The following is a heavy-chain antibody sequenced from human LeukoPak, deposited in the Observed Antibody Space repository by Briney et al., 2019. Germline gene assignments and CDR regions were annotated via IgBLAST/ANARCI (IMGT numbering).Heavy chain of an antibody. D-gene: IGHD6-6*01. Sequence: ASVMVSCKASGYSFINYGISWVRQARGQGLEWMGWTSGDNVNTYYAQKFLGRVIMTTETSTTTAYMELRSLRPDDTAVYYCVRDWEWKAARNLFDPWGQGTRVTVSS. CDR3: VRDWEWKAARNLFDP. CDR2: TSGDNVNT. V-gene: IGHV1-18*01. J-gene: IGHJ5*02. CDR1: GYSFINYG.